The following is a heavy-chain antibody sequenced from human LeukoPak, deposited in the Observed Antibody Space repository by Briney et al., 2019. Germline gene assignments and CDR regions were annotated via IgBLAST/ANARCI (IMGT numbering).Heavy chain of an antibody. D-gene: IGHD2-2*01. CDR1: GLTFGIFI. Sequence: KTGGPLTLSCTTSGLTFGIFIKMDPPEAPGNGLEGVSSICGGDDITFYEDSVQGRFRISRDNSKNTVFLQITSLRVEDTARYYCAKWGGTETIGTIWYGPIDHWGQGTQVTVSS. CDR2: ICGGDDIT. CDR3: AKWGGTETIGTIWYGPIDH. J-gene: IGHJ4*02. V-gene: IGHV3-23*02.